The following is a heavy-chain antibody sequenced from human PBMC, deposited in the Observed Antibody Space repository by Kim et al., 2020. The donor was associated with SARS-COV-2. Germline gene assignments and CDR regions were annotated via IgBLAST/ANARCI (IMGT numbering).Heavy chain of an antibody. CDR1: GFTFSSYS. Sequence: GGSLRLSCAASGFTFSSYSMNWVRQAPGKGLECVSYVSRSGSTIYYADSVKGRFIISRDNAKNLLYLQMNSLRDEDTAVYYCAFLTFVWGQGTLVTYSS. CDR2: VSRSGSTI. D-gene: IGHD7-27*01. J-gene: IGHJ1*01. CDR3: AFLTFV. V-gene: IGHV3-48*02.